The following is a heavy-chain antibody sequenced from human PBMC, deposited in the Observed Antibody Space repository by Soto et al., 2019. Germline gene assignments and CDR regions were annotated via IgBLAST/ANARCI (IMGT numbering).Heavy chain of an antibody. D-gene: IGHD3-22*01. V-gene: IGHV3-53*01. CDR1: GFTVSSNY. J-gene: IGHJ4*02. CDR2: IYSGGST. CDR3: ARATDSSGYYYGY. Sequence: TGGSLRLSCAASGFTVSSNYMSWVRQAPGKGLEWVSVIYSGGSTYYADSVKGRFTISRDNSKNTLYLQMNSLRAEDTAVYYCARATDSSGYYYGYWGQGTLVTVSS.